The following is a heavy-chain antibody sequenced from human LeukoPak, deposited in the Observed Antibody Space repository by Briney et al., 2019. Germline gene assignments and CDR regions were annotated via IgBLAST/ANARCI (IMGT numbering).Heavy chain of an antibody. CDR3: ASTPSGSSAWYHFDK. CDR1: GGSISSDY. Sequence: SETLSLTCTVSGGSISSDYWSWIRQPPGKGLEWIGYISYSGRTYYNPSLRSRVTISVDTSKKQFSLKLSSVTAADTAVYYCASTPSGSSAWYHFDKWGQGTLVTVSS. J-gene: IGHJ4*02. V-gene: IGHV4-59*08. CDR2: ISYSGRT. D-gene: IGHD6-19*01.